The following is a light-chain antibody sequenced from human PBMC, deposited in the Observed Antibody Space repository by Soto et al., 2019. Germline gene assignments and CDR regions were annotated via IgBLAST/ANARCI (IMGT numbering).Light chain of an antibody. CDR2: EVS. J-gene: IGLJ1*01. CDR3: SSYAGSDNYV. Sequence: QSALTQPPSASGSPGQSVTISCIGTSSDVGGYNSVSWYQQHPGKAPKLMIYEVSKRPSGVPDRFSGSKSANTASLTVSRLQAEDEADYYCSSYAGSDNYVFGTGTKVTVL. V-gene: IGLV2-8*01. CDR1: SSDVGGYNS.